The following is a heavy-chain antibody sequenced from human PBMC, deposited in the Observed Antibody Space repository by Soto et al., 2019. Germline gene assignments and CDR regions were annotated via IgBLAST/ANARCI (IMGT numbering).Heavy chain of an antibody. CDR2: IYSSGDT. J-gene: IGHJ4*02. V-gene: IGHV4-31*03. D-gene: IGHD3-16*02. CDR3: ATYIWGSYRSLDY. Sequence: PSETLSITCTVSGGYINTGGYYWTWVRQLPGKGLEWIGYIYSSGDTYYNPSLKSRIIMSVDTSKNQFSLKLSSVTAADTAVYYCATYIWGSYRSLDYWGQGTVVTVSS. CDR1: GGYINTGGYY.